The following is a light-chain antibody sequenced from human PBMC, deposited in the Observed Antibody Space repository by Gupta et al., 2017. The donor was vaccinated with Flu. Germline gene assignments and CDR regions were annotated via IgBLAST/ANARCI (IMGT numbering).Light chain of an antibody. CDR3: LQIYSAPPH. CDR1: QSIGRS. V-gene: IGKV1-39*01. Sequence: DIQSTQSPSSLSASVGDRVTIPCRASQSIGRSLTWYQHKPGKAPQLLICSASTLRIGVPSRFSGSGSGTDFTLTISSLQPEDFATYCWLQIYSAPPHFGQGTKLEIK. J-gene: IGKJ2*01. CDR2: SAS.